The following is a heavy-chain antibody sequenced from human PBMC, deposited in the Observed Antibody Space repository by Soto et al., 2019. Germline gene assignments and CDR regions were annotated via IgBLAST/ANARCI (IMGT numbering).Heavy chain of an antibody. CDR3: ARPLRDRNYYYGMAV. D-gene: IGHD3-22*01. V-gene: IGHV1-69*01. CDR2: TISMFGTP. CDR1: GGTFSKYA. J-gene: IGHJ6*02. Sequence: QVQLVQSGAEMQQPGASVRVSCKASGGTFSKYAFSWVRQAPGQGLEWLGGTISMFGTPNYAQKFQGSVSISADESTATVYMELSSLRSEDTAVYFCARPLRDRNYYYGMAVWGHGTTVTVSS.